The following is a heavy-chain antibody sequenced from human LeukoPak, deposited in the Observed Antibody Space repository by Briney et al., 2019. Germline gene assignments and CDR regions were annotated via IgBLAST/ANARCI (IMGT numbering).Heavy chain of an antibody. D-gene: IGHD2-2*03. Sequence: ASVNVSCTASGYSLSDYHLHWVRQAPGQGLEWMGDINPGNGATKYAQKFQGRVTMTRDTSISTVYMDLSGLTPDDTAVYYCARDPQYTFGYPTYDCWGQGTLVTVSS. CDR2: INPGNGAT. CDR1: GYSLSDYH. V-gene: IGHV1-2*02. J-gene: IGHJ4*02. CDR3: ARDPQYTFGYPTYDC.